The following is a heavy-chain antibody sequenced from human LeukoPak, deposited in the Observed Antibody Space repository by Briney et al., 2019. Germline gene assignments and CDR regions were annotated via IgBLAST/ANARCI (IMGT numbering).Heavy chain of an antibody. D-gene: IGHD5-24*01. CDR3: AKGPGDGYNYFDY. J-gene: IGHJ4*02. CDR2: ISYDGSNK. V-gene: IGHV3-30*18. Sequence: GGSLRLSCAASGFTFSSYGMHWVRQAPGKGLEWVAVISYDGSNKYYADSVKGRFTISRDNSKNTLYLQMNSLRAEDTAGYYCAKGPGDGYNYFDYWGQGTLVTVSS. CDR1: GFTFSSYG.